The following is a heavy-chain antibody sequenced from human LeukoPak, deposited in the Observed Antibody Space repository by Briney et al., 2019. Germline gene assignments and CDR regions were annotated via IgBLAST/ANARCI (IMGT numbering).Heavy chain of an antibody. Sequence: PGGSVRLSCAASGFTFSNYGMHWVRQAPGKGLEWGAVIWYDGTNTYYGDSVKGRFTISRDNSKNTLYLHMNSLRAEDTAVYYRARDRTSGYRLPVDYWGQGSLVSVSS. CDR3: ARDRTSGYRLPVDY. V-gene: IGHV3-33*01. CDR1: GFTFSNYG. D-gene: IGHD2-2*01. CDR2: IWYDGTNT. J-gene: IGHJ4*02.